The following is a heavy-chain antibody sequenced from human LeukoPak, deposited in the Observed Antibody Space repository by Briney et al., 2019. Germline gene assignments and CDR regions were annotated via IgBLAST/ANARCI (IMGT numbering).Heavy chain of an antibody. J-gene: IGHJ5*02. CDR3: ARGREIWFGEPQGWFDP. D-gene: IGHD3-10*01. CDR1: GYTFTSYD. V-gene: IGHV1-8*01. CDR2: MNPISGNT. Sequence: ASVKVSCKASGYTFTSYDINWVRQATGQGLEWMGWMNPISGNTGYAQKFQGRVTMTRNTSISTAYMELSSLRSEDTAVYYCARGREIWFGEPQGWFDPWGQGTLVTVSS.